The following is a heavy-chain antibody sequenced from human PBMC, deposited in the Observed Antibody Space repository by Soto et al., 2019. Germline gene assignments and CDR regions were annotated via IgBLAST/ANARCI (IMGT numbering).Heavy chain of an antibody. J-gene: IGHJ4*02. CDR2: ISYDGSNK. Sequence: GGSLRLSCAASGFTFSSYGMHWVRQAPGKGLEWVAVISYDGSNKYYADSVKGRFTISRDNSKNTLYLQMNSLRSEDTAVYYCARDGAGRGYFDYWGQGTLVTVSS. CDR3: ARDGAGRGYFDY. D-gene: IGHD3-10*01. CDR1: GFTFSSYG. V-gene: IGHV3-30*03.